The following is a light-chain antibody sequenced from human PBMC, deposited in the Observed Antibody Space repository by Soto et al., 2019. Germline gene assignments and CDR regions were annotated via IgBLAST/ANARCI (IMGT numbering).Light chain of an antibody. CDR1: QDIGND. CDR2: STY. V-gene: IGKV1-17*01. CDR3: LQHNSYPRT. J-gene: IGKJ1*01. Sequence: DIQMTQSPSPLSASVGDRVTITCRASQDIGNDLGWYQQKPGKAPKRLIYSTYSLQTGVPSRFSGSGSGTDFSLIMSLLQPEDSATYFCLQHNSYPRTVGQGTKVEV.